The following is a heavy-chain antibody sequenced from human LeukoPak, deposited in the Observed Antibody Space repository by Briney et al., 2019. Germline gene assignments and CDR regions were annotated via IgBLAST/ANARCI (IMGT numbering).Heavy chain of an antibody. J-gene: IGHJ4*02. D-gene: IGHD6-19*01. CDR1: GFTFSSYE. CDR3: ARESIAVAGAPFDY. Sequence: GGSLRLSCAASGFTFSSYEMNWVRQAPGKGLEWVSYISSGSSIYDADSVKGRFTISRDNAKNSLYLQMNSLRAEDTAVYYCARESIAVAGAPFDYWRRGTLVTVSS. V-gene: IGHV3-48*03. CDR2: ISSGSSI.